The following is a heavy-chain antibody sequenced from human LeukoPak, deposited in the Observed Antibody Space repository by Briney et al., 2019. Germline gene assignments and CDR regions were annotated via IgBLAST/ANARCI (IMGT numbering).Heavy chain of an antibody. CDR3: ARDDGGLFDY. CDR2: ISSSSSYI. CDR1: GLTFSSYS. Sequence: GGSLRLSCAASGLTFSSYSMNWVRQAPGKGLGWVSSISSSSSYIYYADSVKGRFTISRDNAKNSLYLQMNSLRAEDTAGYYCARDDGGLFDYCGQGTLVTVSS. J-gene: IGHJ4*02. D-gene: IGHD4-23*01. V-gene: IGHV3-21*01.